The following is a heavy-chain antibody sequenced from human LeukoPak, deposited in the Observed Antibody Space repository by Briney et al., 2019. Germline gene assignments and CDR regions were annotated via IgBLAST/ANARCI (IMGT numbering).Heavy chain of an antibody. CDR2: ISSGSGTK. J-gene: IGHJ4*02. Sequence: GGSLRLSCVASGFTFSSYEMDWVRQPPGRGLEWVSYISSGSGTKHYADSVKGRFTTSRDDAKSSLYLWMNSLRVEDTAVYYCTKLAVASPDSWGQGTPVTVSS. CDR3: TKLAVASPDS. V-gene: IGHV3-48*03. D-gene: IGHD6-19*01. CDR1: GFTFSSYE.